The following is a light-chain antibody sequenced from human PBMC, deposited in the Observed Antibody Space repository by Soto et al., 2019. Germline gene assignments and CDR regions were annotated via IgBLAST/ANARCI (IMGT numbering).Light chain of an antibody. CDR3: AVWDDSLSAWV. CDR1: TSNVGTND. Sequence: QSAVTQPPSASGTPGQRGTISCSGSTSNVGTNDVYWYHQLPGAAPKLLIYRNSQRPSGVPDRISGSKSGTSASLAIGGLRSEDEAYYYCAVWDDSLSAWVFGGGTKVTVL. J-gene: IGLJ3*02. V-gene: IGLV1-47*01. CDR2: RNS.